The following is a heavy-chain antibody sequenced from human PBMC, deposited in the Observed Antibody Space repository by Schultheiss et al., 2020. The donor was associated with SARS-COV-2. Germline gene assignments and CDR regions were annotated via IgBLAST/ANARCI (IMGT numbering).Heavy chain of an antibody. V-gene: IGHV4-59*10. CDR3: ARGHSYYYYGMDV. Sequence: SETLSLTCAVYGGSFSGYYWSWIRQPPGKGLEWIGRIYTSGSTNYNPSLKSRVTMSVDTSKNQFSLKLSSVTAADTAVYYCARGHSYYYYGMDVWGQGTTVTVSS. CDR1: GGSFSGYY. J-gene: IGHJ6*02. CDR2: IYTSGST.